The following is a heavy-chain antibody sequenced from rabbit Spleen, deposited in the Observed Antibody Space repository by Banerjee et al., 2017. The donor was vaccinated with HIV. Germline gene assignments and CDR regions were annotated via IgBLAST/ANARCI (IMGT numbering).Heavy chain of an antibody. D-gene: IGHD4-1*01. Sequence: QEQLEESGGDLVKPEGSLTLTCTASGFSFSSRFYMCWVRQAPGKGLEWIGIIYAARGSTDYASWVNGRFTISSDNAQSTVDLKMTSLTAADTATYFCARAIVPWLGLTRLDLWGQGTLVTVS. CDR2: IYAARGST. V-gene: IGHV1S45*01. CDR1: GFSFSSRFY. J-gene: IGHJ3*01. CDR3: ARAIVPWLGLTRLDL.